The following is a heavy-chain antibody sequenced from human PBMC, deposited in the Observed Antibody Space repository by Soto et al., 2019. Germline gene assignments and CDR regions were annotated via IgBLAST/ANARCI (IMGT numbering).Heavy chain of an antibody. CDR2: IYYTGST. V-gene: IGHV4-31*03. Sequence: TSETLSLTCTVSGGSISSDGYYWSWIRQHPGKGLEWIGHIYYTGSTTYNPSLKRRLTMSVDTSKNQFSLKLTSVTAADTAVYYCARFSGRAYLISDYWSQGTLVTVAS. CDR1: GGSISSDGYY. CDR3: ARFSGRAYLISDY. D-gene: IGHD3-10*01. J-gene: IGHJ4*02.